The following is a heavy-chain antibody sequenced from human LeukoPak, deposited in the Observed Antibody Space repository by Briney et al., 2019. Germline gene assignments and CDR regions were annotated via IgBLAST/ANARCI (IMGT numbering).Heavy chain of an antibody. V-gene: IGHV3-48*02. D-gene: IGHD1-26*01. J-gene: IGHJ6*02. CDR3: ARKQWEVKGMDV. CDR2: ISGSGSIT. CDR1: GFAFSSYT. Sequence: GGSLRLSCAASGFAFSSYTMNWVRQAPGKGLEWVSYISGSGSITYYADSVRGRFTISRDNAKNSLYLQMNSLRDEDTAVYYCARKQWEVKGMDVWGQGTTVTVSS.